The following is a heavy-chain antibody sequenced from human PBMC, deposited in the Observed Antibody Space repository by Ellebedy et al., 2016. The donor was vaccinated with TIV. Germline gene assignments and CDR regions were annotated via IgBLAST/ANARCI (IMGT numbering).Heavy chain of an antibody. CDR3: ARGQGIAAAGIGPHFDY. Sequence: SETLSLXXTVSGGSISSGGYYWSWIRQHPGKGLEWIGYIYYSGSTYYNPSLKSRVTISVDTSKNQFSLKLSSVTAADTAVYYCARGQGIAAAGIGPHFDYWGQGTLVTVSS. D-gene: IGHD6-13*01. J-gene: IGHJ4*02. CDR1: GGSISSGGYY. V-gene: IGHV4-31*03. CDR2: IYYSGST.